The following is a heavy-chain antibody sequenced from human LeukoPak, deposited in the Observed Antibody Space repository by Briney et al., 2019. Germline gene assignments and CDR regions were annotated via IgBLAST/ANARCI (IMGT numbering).Heavy chain of an antibody. Sequence: PSQTLSLTCTVSGGSISSGDYCWTWIRQPPGRGLEWIGYIYYSGSTNYNPSLKGRVTISVDTSKNQFSLKLSSVTAADTAVYYCARRRDSSGYYYLIDWYFDLWGRGTLVTVSS. CDR2: IYYSGST. D-gene: IGHD3-22*01. J-gene: IGHJ2*01. CDR1: GGSISSGDYC. V-gene: IGHV4-30-4*01. CDR3: ARRRDSSGYYYLIDWYFDL.